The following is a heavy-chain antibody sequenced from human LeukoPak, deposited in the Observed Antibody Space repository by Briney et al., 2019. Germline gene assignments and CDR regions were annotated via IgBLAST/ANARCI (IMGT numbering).Heavy chain of an antibody. CDR1: GFTFDDYA. D-gene: IGHD3-22*01. CDR3: ATAAGYDSSGYWTLDY. Sequence: PGGSLRLSCAASGFTFDDYAMHWVRQAPGKGLEWVSGISWNSGSIGYADSVKGRFTISRDNAKNSLYLQMNSLRAEDTALYYCATAAGYDSSGYWTLDYWGQGTLVTVSS. V-gene: IGHV3-9*01. CDR2: ISWNSGSI. J-gene: IGHJ4*02.